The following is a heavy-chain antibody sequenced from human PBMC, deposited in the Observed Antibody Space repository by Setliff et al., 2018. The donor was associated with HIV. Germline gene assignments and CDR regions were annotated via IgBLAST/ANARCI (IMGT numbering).Heavy chain of an antibody. J-gene: IGHJ4*02. Sequence: GESLKISCKGSGYSFTSYWIGRVRQMPGKGLEWMGIIYPGDSDTRYSPSFQGQVTISADKSISTAYLQWSSLKASDTAMYYCARWRQNYDYVWGSYRYTYYFDYWGQGTLVTVSS. V-gene: IGHV5-51*01. CDR1: GYSFTSYW. D-gene: IGHD3-16*02. CDR2: IYPGDSDT. CDR3: ARWRQNYDYVWGSYRYTYYFDY.